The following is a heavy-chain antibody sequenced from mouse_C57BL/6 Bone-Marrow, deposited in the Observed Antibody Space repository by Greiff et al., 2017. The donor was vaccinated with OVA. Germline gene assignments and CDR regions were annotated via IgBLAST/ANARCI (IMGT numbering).Heavy chain of an antibody. CDR2: IWSGGST. Sequence: QVQLKESGPGLVQPSQSLSITCTVSGFSLTSYGVHWVRQSPGKGLEWLGVIWSGGSTDYNAAFISRLSISKDNSKSHVFFKMNSLQADDTAIYYCAREGGYYEGLFAYWGQGTLVTVSA. J-gene: IGHJ3*01. V-gene: IGHV2-2*01. D-gene: IGHD2-3*01. CDR3: AREGGYYEGLFAY. CDR1: GFSLTSYG.